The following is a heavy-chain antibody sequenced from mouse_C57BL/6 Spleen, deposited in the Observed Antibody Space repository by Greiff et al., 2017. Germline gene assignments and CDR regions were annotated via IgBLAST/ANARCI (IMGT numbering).Heavy chain of an antibody. CDR2: INPSTGGT. V-gene: IGHV1-42*01. D-gene: IGHD1-1*01. CDR3: ARRGLLRAMDY. Sequence: EVKLQESGPELVKPGASVKISCKASGYSFTGYYMNWVKQSPEKSLEWIGEINPSTGGTTYNQKFKAKATLTVDKSSSTAYMQLKSLTSEDSAVYYCARRGLLRAMDYWGQGTSVTVSS. J-gene: IGHJ4*01. CDR1: GYSFTGYY.